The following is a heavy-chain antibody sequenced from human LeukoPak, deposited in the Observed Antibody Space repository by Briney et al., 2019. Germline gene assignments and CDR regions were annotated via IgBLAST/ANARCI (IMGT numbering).Heavy chain of an antibody. CDR2: IYYSGST. CDR3: ARALMVAGVGDAFDI. V-gene: IGHV4-39*07. J-gene: IGHJ3*02. CDR1: GGSISSSSYY. Sequence: SETLSLTCTVSGGSISSSSYYWGWIRQPPGKGLEWIGSIYYSGSTYYNPSLKSRVTISVDTSKNQFSLKLSSVTAADTAVYYCARALMVAGVGDAFDIWGQGTMVTVSS. D-gene: IGHD2-8*01.